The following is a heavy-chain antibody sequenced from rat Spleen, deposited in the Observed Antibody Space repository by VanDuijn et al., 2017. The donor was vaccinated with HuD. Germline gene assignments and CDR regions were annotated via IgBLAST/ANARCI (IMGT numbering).Heavy chain of an antibody. Sequence: EVQLVESGGGLVQPGRSLKLSCVASGFTFNNYWMSWIRQAPGKGLEWVASITNTGGSIYYPDSVKGRFTISRDNAQNTLYLQMNSLRSEDTATYYCTRDLLYYYDGSYYPSVMDAWGQGVMVTVSS. V-gene: IGHV5-31*01. J-gene: IGHJ2*01. D-gene: IGHD1-12*02. CDR3: TRDLLYYYDGSYYPSVMDA. CDR2: ITNTGGSI. CDR1: GFTFNNYW.